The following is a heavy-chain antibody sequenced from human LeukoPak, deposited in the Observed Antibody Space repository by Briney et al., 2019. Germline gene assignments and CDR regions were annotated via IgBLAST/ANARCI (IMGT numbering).Heavy chain of an antibody. CDR1: GYTFSNYA. J-gene: IGHJ6*02. CDR3: ASTISTGYGMDV. D-gene: IGHD3-10*01. CDR2: IIPIFGTA. V-gene: IGHV1-69*13. Sequence: ASVKVSCKASGYTFSNYAISWVRQAPGQGLEWMGGIIPIFGTANYAQKFQGRVTITADESTSTAYMELSSLRSEDTAVYYCASTISTGYGMDVWGQGTTVTVSS.